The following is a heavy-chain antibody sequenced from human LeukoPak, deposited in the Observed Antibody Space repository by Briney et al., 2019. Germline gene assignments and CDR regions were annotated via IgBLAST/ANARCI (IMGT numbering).Heavy chain of an antibody. Sequence: PGGPLRLSRAASGVTFTNYALSWVRQASGKGLEWVSNIRASGNTYYADSVKGRFTISRDNSKNTLSLQMNSLRAGDTAIYFCARHRDDSSGPYPDHAIDIWGQGTMVTVSS. CDR3: ARHRDDSSGPYPDHAIDI. J-gene: IGHJ3*02. CDR1: GVTFTNYA. V-gene: IGHV3-23*01. CDR2: IRASGNT. D-gene: IGHD3-22*01.